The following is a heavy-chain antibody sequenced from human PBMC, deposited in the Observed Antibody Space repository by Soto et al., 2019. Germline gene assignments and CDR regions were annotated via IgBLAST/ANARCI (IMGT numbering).Heavy chain of an antibody. CDR1: GGSISSGGYY. CDR2: IYYSGST. CDR3: ARGGIAAAAPPDY. D-gene: IGHD6-13*01. J-gene: IGHJ4*02. V-gene: IGHV4-31*03. Sequence: QVQLQESGPGLVKPSQTLSLTCTVSGGSISSGGYYWSWIRQHPGKGLEWIGYIYYSGSTYYNPSLKSRVTISVETSKNQFSLKLSSVTAADTAAYYCARGGIAAAAPPDYWGQGTLVTVSS.